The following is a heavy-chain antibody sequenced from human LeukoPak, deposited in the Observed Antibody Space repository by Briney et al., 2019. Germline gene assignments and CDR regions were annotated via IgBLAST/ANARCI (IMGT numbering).Heavy chain of an antibody. CDR2: IYYSGRT. CDR3: ARGQKYRNGYTVTELGSGYFDY. V-gene: IGHV4-39*07. J-gene: IGHJ4*02. Sequence: SETLSLTCTVSGGSITSNSYYWGWIRQPPGKGLEWIGSIYYSGRTSYNPSLKSRVTISVDTSKNHFSLTLSSVTAADTAVYYCARGQKYRNGYTVTELGSGYFDYWGQGTLVTVSS. D-gene: IGHD5-18*01. CDR1: GGSITSNSYY.